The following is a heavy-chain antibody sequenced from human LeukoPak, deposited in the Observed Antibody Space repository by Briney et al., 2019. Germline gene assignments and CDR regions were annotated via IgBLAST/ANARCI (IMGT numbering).Heavy chain of an antibody. V-gene: IGHV4-34*01. CDR1: GGSFSGYY. D-gene: IGHD6-13*01. J-gene: IGHJ6*02. Sequence: SETLSPTCAVYGGSFSGYYWSGIRQPPGKGLEWIGEINHSGSTNYNPSLKSRVTISVDTSKNQFSLKLSSVTAADTAVYYCARGHSSSWYAYYYYGMDVWGQGTTVTVSS. CDR3: ARGHSSSWYAYYYYGMDV. CDR2: INHSGST.